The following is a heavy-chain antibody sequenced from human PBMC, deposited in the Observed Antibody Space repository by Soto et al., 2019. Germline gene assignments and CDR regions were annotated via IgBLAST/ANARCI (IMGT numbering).Heavy chain of an antibody. D-gene: IGHD3-3*01. CDR1: GFTFGDYA. V-gene: IGHV3-49*03. J-gene: IGHJ6*02. CDR3: TRGAPSPRTIFGVVTNPWGLYYYYYGMDV. Sequence: PGGSLRLSCTASGFTFGDYAMSWFRQAPGKGLEWVGFIRSKAYGGTTEYAASVKGRFTISRDDSKSIAYLQMNSLKTEDTAVYYFTRGAPSPRTIFGVVTNPWGLYYYYYGMDVWGQGTTVTVSS. CDR2: IRSKAYGGTT.